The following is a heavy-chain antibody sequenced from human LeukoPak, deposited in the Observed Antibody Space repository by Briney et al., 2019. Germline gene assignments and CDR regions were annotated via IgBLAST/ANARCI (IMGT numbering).Heavy chain of an antibody. CDR1: GFTFSSYS. D-gene: IGHD3-3*01. CDR2: ISSSSSTI. CDR3: ARLSLTIFGVVIPDDAFDI. J-gene: IGHJ3*02. V-gene: IGHV3-48*01. Sequence: GGSLRLSCAASGFTFSSYSMNWVRQAPGKGLEWVSYISSSSSTIYYADSAKGRFTISRDNAKNSLYLQMNSLRAEDTAVYYCARLSLTIFGVVIPDDAFDIWGQGTMVTVSS.